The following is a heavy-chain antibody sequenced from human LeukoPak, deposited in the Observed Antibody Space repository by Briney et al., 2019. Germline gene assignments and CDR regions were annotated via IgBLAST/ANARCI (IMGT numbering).Heavy chain of an antibody. CDR2: INPSGGST. D-gene: IGHD5-24*01. CDR3: ARVGERWLQNFNWFDP. CDR1: GYTFTSYY. J-gene: IGHJ5*02. Sequence: ASVKVSCKASGYTFTSYYMHWVRQAPGQGLEWMGIINPSGGSTSYAQKFQGRVTMTRDMSTSTVYMELSSLKASDTAMYYCARVGERWLQNFNWFDPWGQGTLVTVSS. V-gene: IGHV1-46*01.